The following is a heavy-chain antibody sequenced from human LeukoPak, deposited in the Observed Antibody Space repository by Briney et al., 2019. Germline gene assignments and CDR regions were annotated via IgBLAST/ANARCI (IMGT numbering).Heavy chain of an antibody. Sequence: PGGCLRLAFAAAGFTLNSYAMDSVPHAPGKGLGWVSGISGSGDSTYCADSVKGRFTISTNNSKNTLFLQMNSQRAEDTAIYYCAKSYRVIRNAFDVWGQGTMVTVSS. CDR3: AKSYRVIRNAFDV. J-gene: IGHJ3*01. V-gene: IGHV3-23*01. CDR1: GFTLNSYA. D-gene: IGHD3-22*01. CDR2: ISGSGDST.